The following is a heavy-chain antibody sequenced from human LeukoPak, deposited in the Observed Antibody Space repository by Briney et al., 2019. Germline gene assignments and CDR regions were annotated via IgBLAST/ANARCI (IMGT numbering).Heavy chain of an antibody. CDR1: GGTFSIYA. Sequence: GASVKVSCKASGGTFSIYAISWVRQAPGQGLEWMGGIIPIFGTANYAQKFQGRVTITADESTSTAYMELSSLRSEDTAVYYCARGDYYDSSGPNDYWGQGTLVTVSS. CDR3: ARGDYYDSSGPNDY. J-gene: IGHJ4*02. V-gene: IGHV1-69*13. CDR2: IIPIFGTA. D-gene: IGHD3-22*01.